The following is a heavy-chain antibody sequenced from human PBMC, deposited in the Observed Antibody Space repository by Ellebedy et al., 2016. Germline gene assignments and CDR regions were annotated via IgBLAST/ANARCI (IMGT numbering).Heavy chain of an antibody. Sequence: SETLSLXXTVSGGSISSGGYYWSWIRQHPGKGLEWIGYIYYSGSTNYNPSLKSRVTISVDTSKNQFSLKLSSVTAADTAVYYCARAKDYVWGSYRDLFDYWGQGTLVTVSS. CDR1: GGSISSGGYY. CDR2: IYYSGST. J-gene: IGHJ4*02. CDR3: ARAKDYVWGSYRDLFDY. D-gene: IGHD3-16*01. V-gene: IGHV4-61*08.